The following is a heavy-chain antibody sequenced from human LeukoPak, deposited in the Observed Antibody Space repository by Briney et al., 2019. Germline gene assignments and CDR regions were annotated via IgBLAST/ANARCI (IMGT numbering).Heavy chain of an antibody. D-gene: IGHD3-22*01. CDR2: ISSSGST. Sequence: PSETLSLTCTVSGGSISSYYWSWIRKPAGKGLERIGRISSSGSTNYNPSLKSRVTISVDTSKNQFSLKLSSVTAADTAVYFCARGPYSYDSSGAFDIWGQGTMVTVSS. V-gene: IGHV4-4*07. CDR3: ARGPYSYDSSGAFDI. CDR1: GGSISSYY. J-gene: IGHJ3*02.